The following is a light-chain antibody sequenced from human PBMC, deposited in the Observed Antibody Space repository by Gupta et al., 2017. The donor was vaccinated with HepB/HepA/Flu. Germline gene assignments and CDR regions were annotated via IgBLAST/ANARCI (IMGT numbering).Light chain of an antibody. Sequence: QSVLTQTPSASGTPGQRVTISCSGSSSNIGSNTVNWYQQFPGTAPKLLIYSNNQRPSGVPDRFSGSKSGTSVSLAISGLQSEDEADYYCAAWDDSLNGVLFGGGTKLTVL. V-gene: IGLV1-44*01. CDR1: SSNIGSNT. CDR2: SNN. J-gene: IGLJ2*01. CDR3: AAWDDSLNGVL.